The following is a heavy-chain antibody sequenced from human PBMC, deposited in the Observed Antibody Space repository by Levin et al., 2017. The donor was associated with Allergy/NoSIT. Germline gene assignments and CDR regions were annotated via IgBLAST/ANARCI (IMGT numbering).Heavy chain of an antibody. CDR2: ISHTRGST. J-gene: IGHJ4*02. CDR3: AKDHDGSGSCPDY. Sequence: ASVKVSCAASGFTFSSYLMTWVRQAPGKGLEWVSSISHTRGSTYYADSVKGRFTISRDNSKNTLYLQMTSLRAEDTALYYCAKDHDGSGSCPDYWGQGTLVIVSS. CDR1: GFTFSSYL. V-gene: IGHV3-23*01. D-gene: IGHD3-10*01.